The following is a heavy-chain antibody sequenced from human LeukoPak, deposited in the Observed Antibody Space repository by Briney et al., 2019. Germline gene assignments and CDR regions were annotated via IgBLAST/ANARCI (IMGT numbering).Heavy chain of an antibody. J-gene: IGHJ4*02. V-gene: IGHV4-61*01. CDR2: IYYSGST. CDR3: ARDYYDILAYDY. CDR1: GYSISSGYY. D-gene: IGHD3-9*01. Sequence: PSETLSLTCTVSGYSISSGYYWGWIRQPPGKGLEWIGYIYYSGSTNYNPSLKSRVTISVDLSKNQFSLKLSSVTAADTAVYYCARDYYDILAYDYWGQGTLVTVSS.